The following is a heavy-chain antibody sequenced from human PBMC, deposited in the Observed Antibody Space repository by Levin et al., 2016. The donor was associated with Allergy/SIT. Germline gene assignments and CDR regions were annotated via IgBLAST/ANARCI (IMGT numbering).Heavy chain of an antibody. D-gene: IGHD5-24*01. CDR3: ARGNMPTGVLGRYVIKKGFDY. CDR2: VYYSGST. Sequence: RQAPGKGLEYIGYVYYSGSTNYNPSLKSRVTISIDTSKNQFSLKLTSVTPADTAVYYCARGNMPTGVLGRYVIKKGFDYWGQGTLVTVSS. V-gene: IGHV4-59*01. J-gene: IGHJ4*02.